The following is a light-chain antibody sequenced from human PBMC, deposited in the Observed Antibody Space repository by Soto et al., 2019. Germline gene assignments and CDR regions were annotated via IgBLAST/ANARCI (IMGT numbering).Light chain of an antibody. CDR1: QTISSW. CDR3: QQYSSYAS. J-gene: IGKJ1*01. Sequence: DIQMTQSPSTLSGSVGDRVTITCRASQTISSWLAWYQQKPGKAPKLLISDVSNLERGVPSRFSGSGSGTEFTLTISSLETDDVATYYCQQYSSYASFGQGTKVDIK. CDR2: DVS. V-gene: IGKV1-5*01.